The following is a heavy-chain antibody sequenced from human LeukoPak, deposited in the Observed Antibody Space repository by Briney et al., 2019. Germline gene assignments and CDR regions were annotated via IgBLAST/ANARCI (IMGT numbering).Heavy chain of an antibody. J-gene: IGHJ4*02. V-gene: IGHV3-23*01. CDR3: ARESSSSSPYY. Sequence: GGSLRLSCVASGLTFGNYGMNWVRQAPGKGLEWVSSIGGSGSTTYYADSVRGRFTISRDNSKNSMYLQMSSLRAEDTAVYYCARESSSSSPYYWGQGTLVTVSS. CDR2: IGGSGSTT. CDR1: GLTFGNYG. D-gene: IGHD2-2*01.